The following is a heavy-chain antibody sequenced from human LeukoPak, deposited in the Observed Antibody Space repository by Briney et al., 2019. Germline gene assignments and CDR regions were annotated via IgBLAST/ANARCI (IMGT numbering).Heavy chain of an antibody. J-gene: IGHJ4*02. D-gene: IGHD1-26*01. CDR1: GFTFSSNS. CDR3: ARQKWELLPFFDY. V-gene: IGHV3-48*01. CDR2: IGTSSSSI. Sequence: GGSLRLSCAASGFTFSSNSMNWVRQAPGKGLEWVSYIGTSSSSIYHEDSVKGRFTISRDNSKNTLYLQMNSLRAEDTAVYYCARQKWELLPFFDYWGQGTLVTVSS.